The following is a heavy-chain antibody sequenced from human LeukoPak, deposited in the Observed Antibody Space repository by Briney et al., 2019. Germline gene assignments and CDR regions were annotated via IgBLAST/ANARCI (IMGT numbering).Heavy chain of an antibody. J-gene: IGHJ4*02. D-gene: IGHD4-11*01. CDR3: ARGPGYYSNYDY. V-gene: IGHV4-34*01. Sequence: SETLSLTCAVYGGSFSGYYWSWIRQPPGKGLGWIGEINHSGSTNYNPSLKSRVTISVDTSKNQFSLKLSSVTAADTAVYYCARGPGYYSNYDYWGQGTLATVSS. CDR2: INHSGST. CDR1: GGSFSGYY.